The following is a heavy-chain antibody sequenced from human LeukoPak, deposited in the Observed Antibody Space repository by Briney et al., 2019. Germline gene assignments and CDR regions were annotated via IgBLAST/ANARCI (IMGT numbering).Heavy chain of an antibody. CDR3: ARGIAAAGTVLGY. CDR1: GGSISSYY. CDR2: IYYSGST. Sequence: SETLSLTCTVSGGSISSYYWSWIRQPPGKGLEWIGYIYYSGSTNYNPSLKSRVTISVDTSKNQFSLKLSSVTAADTAVYYCARGIAAAGTVLGYWGQGTLVTVSS. J-gene: IGHJ4*02. V-gene: IGHV4-59*01. D-gene: IGHD6-13*01.